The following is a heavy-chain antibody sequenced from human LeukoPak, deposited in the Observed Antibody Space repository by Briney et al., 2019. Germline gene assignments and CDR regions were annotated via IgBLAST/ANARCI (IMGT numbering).Heavy chain of an antibody. CDR1: GFTFSSYG. Sequence: GGSLRLSCSASGFTFSSYGMHWVRQAPGKGLEWVAVISYDGSNKYYADSVKGRFTISRDNSKNTLYLQMNSLRAEDTAVYYCAKSPVIAAAGPLDPWGQGTLVTVSS. V-gene: IGHV3-30*18. J-gene: IGHJ5*02. CDR3: AKSPVIAAAGPLDP. CDR2: ISYDGSNK. D-gene: IGHD6-13*01.